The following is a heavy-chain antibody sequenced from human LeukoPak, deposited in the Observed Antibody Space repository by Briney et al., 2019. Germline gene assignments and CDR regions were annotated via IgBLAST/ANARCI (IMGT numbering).Heavy chain of an antibody. CDR2: IYYSGST. CDR3: ARHTPRFLEWLSPDYFDY. J-gene: IGHJ4*02. D-gene: IGHD3-3*01. Sequence: SETLSLTCAVYGGSFSGYYWSWIRQPPGKGLKWIGYIYYSGSTNYNPSLKSRVTISVGTSKNQFSLKLSSVTAADTAVYYCARHTPRFLEWLSPDYFDYWGQGTLVTVSS. CDR1: GGSFSGYY. V-gene: IGHV4-59*08.